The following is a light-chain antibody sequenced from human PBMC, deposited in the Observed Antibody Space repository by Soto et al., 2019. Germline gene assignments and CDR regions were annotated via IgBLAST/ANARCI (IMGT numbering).Light chain of an antibody. V-gene: IGKV1-39*01. Sequence: DIQMTQSPSSLSASVEDRVIITCRASQSISNHLNWYQQNPGKAPKLLIFAASSLQSGVPSRFSGSRSGPDFTLTISSLQPEDFATYYCQQSYSSPPTFGQGTKVDI. CDR2: AAS. CDR1: QSISNH. CDR3: QQSYSSPPT. J-gene: IGKJ1*01.